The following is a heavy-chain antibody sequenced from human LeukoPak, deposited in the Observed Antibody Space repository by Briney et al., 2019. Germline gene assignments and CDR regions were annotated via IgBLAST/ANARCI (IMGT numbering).Heavy chain of an antibody. J-gene: IGHJ4*02. CDR1: GYTLSTYY. D-gene: IGHD6-19*01. V-gene: IGHV1-46*01. CDR2: LNPSGDQR. Sequence: WASVKVSCKTSGYTLSTYYMHWVRQATGQGLEWMGLLNPSGDQRIYAQKFQDRVTMTWDTSTSTVYMELNSLTSDDTAVYYCARGGVVARGQWLCADYWGQGALVTVSS. CDR3: ARGGVVARGQWLCADY.